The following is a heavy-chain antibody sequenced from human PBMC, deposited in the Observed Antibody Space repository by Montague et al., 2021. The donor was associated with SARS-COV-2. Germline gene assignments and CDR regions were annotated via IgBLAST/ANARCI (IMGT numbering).Heavy chain of an antibody. J-gene: IGHJ5*02. D-gene: IGHD6-19*01. V-gene: IGHV4-34*01. CDR3: ARPFRMGMAGMPLLT. CDR1: GGTFSTYY. Sequence: SETLSLTCAIYGGTFSTYYWTWTRQSPGKRLDWIGEINHTGSTTYNPSLKSRVTISVHTSKNQFSLKLTSVTVADTALYYCARPFRMGMAGMPLLTWGQGTLVTVSS. CDR2: INHTGST.